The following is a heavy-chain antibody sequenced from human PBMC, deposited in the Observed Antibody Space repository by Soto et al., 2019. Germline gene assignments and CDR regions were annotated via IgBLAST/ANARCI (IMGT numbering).Heavy chain of an antibody. D-gene: IGHD3-3*01. CDR1: GFTFSTYG. Sequence: QVQLVESGGGVVQPGRSLRLSCAASGFTFSTYGMHWLRQAPDKGLEWVAIIWSDGSHKYYADSMKGRFTISRDNSKNTLYLQMDSLRAEDTAVYYCARDRVVINPSYYFDYWGQGTLVTVSS. J-gene: IGHJ4*02. CDR2: IWSDGSHK. CDR3: ARDRVVINPSYYFDY. V-gene: IGHV3-33*01.